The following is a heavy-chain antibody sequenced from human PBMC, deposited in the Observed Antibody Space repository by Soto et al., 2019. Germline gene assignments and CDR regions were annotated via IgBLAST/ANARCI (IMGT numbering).Heavy chain of an antibody. V-gene: IGHV6-1*01. J-gene: IGHJ6*02. CDR1: GDSVSSNSAA. D-gene: IGHD6-19*01. CDR2: TYYRSKWYN. CDR3: ARYXRIAVAGTKYYYYGMDV. Sequence: SQTLSLTCAISGDSVSSNSAAWNWIRQSPSRGLEWLGRTYYRSKWYNDYAVSVKSRITINPDTSKNQFSLQLNSVTPEDTAVYYCARYXRIAVAGTKYYYYGMDVWGPGTTVTVSS.